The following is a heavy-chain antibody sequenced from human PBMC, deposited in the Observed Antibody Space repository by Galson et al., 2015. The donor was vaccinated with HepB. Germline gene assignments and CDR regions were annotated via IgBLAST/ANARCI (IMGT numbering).Heavy chain of an antibody. J-gene: IGHJ3*01. D-gene: IGHD3-3*01. CDR3: ARGLLESPTLGRPFDV. CDR2: IYTSGST. CDR1: GGPISHNY. Sequence: ETLSLTCTVSGGPISHNYLSWVRQSAGGTLEWIGRIYTSGSTKYNPSLERRVTVSLDASKNQFSLNLRSVTAADTAVYYCARGLLESPTLGRPFDVWGQGTRVTVSS. V-gene: IGHV4-4*07.